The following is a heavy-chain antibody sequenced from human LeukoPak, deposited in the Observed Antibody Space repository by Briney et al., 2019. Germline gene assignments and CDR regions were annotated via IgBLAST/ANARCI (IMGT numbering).Heavy chain of an antibody. CDR1: GFTFSSYA. CDR2: SGSGGDT. D-gene: IGHD6-19*01. Sequence: QPGGSLRLSCAASGFTFSSYAMNWVRQAPGKGLEWVSISGSGGDTYYADSVKGRFTISKDNSKNTLYLQMNSLRTEDTAVYFCAKFEGATIPGWFNDYWGQGILVTVSS. J-gene: IGHJ4*02. CDR3: AKFEGATIPGWFNDY. V-gene: IGHV3-23*01.